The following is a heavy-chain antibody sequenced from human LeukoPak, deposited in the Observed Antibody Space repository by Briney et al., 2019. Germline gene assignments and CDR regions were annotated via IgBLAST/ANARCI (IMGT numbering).Heavy chain of an antibody. Sequence: SETLSLTCTVSGGSISSGGYYWSWIRQHPGKGLEWIGYIYYSGSTYFNPSLKSRVTISVDTSKNQFSLKLSSVTAADTAVYYCARGFGKNYYDSSGYYGFDYWGQGTLVTVSS. CDR3: ARGFGKNYYDSSGYYGFDY. CDR2: IYYSGST. CDR1: GGSISSGGYY. D-gene: IGHD3-22*01. J-gene: IGHJ4*02. V-gene: IGHV4-31*03.